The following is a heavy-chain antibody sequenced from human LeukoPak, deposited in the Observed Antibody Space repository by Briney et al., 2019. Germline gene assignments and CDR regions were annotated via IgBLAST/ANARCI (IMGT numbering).Heavy chain of an antibody. CDR3: ARESSIEARCLDY. V-gene: IGHV4-61*05. CDR1: GGSISSSSYY. CDR2: IYYSGST. D-gene: IGHD6-6*01. J-gene: IGHJ4*02. Sequence: YPSETLSLTCTVSGGSISSSSYYWGWIRQPPGKGLEWIGYIYYSGSTNYNPSLKSRVTISVDTSKNQVSLNLSSVTAADTAVYYCARESSIEARCLDYWGQGTLVTVSS.